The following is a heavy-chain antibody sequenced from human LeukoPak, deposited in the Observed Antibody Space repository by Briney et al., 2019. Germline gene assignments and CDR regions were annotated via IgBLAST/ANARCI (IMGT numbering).Heavy chain of an antibody. J-gene: IGHJ6*02. Sequence: GGSLRLSCAASGFMLSSCSMIWVRQAPGKGLEWVSAIGADGVTYYADSVGGRFTISRDNSKNTLYLQMNSLRSEDTAVYYCARDWFNLYGLDVWGQGTTVTASS. CDR1: GFMLSSCS. D-gene: IGHD3-10*01. CDR2: IGADGVT. CDR3: ARDWFNLYGLDV. V-gene: IGHV3-23*01.